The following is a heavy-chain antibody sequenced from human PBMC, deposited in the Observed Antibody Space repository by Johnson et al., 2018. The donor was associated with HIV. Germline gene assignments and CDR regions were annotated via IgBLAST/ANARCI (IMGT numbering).Heavy chain of an antibody. CDR1: GFTFRSYA. D-gene: IGHD3-16*01. Sequence: QVQLVESGGGVVQPGRSLRLSCAASGFTFRSYAMHWVRQAPGQGLEWVAVISYDGSNKFYTDSVKGRFTISRDNSKNTLSLQMNSPRVEDTAVYYCAGDVKVCAFDIWGQGTMVTVSS. CDR3: AGDVKVCAFDI. J-gene: IGHJ3*02. CDR2: ISYDGSNK. V-gene: IGHV3-30*04.